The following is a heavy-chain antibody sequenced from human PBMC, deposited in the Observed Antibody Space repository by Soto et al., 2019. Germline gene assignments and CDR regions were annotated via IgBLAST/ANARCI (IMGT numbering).Heavy chain of an antibody. CDR1: GGSISSGDYY. J-gene: IGHJ5*02. Sequence: QVQLQESGPGLVKPSQTLSLTCTVSGGSISSGDYYWSWIRQHPGKGLEWIGYIYYSGSTYYNPAHKRRVTXSXDXXKNQCSLKLSSVTAADTAVYYCARWWSGSRQGFDPWGQGTLVTVSS. CDR3: ARWWSGSRQGFDP. V-gene: IGHV4-31*03. CDR2: IYYSGST. D-gene: IGHD3-3*01.